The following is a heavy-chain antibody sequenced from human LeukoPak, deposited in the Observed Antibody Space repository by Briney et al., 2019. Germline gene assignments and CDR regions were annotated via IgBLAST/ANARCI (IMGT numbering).Heavy chain of an antibody. CDR1: GGSISSSSYY. J-gene: IGHJ5*02. V-gene: IGHV4-39*01. CDR3: ARPVVPAAGGSNWFDP. D-gene: IGHD2-2*01. CDR2: IYYSGST. Sequence: SETLSLTCTVSGGSISSSSYYWGWIRQPPGKGLEWIGSIYYSGSTYYNPSLESRVTISVDTSKNQFSLKLSSVTAADTAVYYCARPVVPAAGGSNWFDPWGQGTLVTVSS.